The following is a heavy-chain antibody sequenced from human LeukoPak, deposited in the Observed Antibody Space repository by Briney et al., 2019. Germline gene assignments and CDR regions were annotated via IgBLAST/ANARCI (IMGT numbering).Heavy chain of an antibody. CDR2: ISGGSSYI. Sequence: GGSLRLSCAASGFSFSSYSMNWVRQAPGKGLEWVSSISGGSSYIYYADSVKGRFTISRDNAKNSLFLQMNSLRAEDTAVYYCSRVDENGYNFACGQGTLVTVSS. D-gene: IGHD5-24*01. CDR1: GFSFSSYS. J-gene: IGHJ5*02. V-gene: IGHV3-21*01. CDR3: SRVDENGYNFA.